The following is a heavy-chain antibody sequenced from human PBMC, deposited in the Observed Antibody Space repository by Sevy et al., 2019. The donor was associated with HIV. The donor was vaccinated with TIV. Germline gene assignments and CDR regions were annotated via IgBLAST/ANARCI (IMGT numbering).Heavy chain of an antibody. Sequence: ASVKVSCKASGYTLIRYYMHWVRQAPGQGLEWMGVIDPRGGSTTYARKLQGRVIMTRDTSTSTVYMELSSLRSEDTAVYYCATFSGASGVFDYWGQGTLVTVSS. V-gene: IGHV1-46*01. J-gene: IGHJ4*02. CDR2: IDPRGGST. D-gene: IGHD3-16*01. CDR1: GYTLIRYY. CDR3: ATFSGASGVFDY.